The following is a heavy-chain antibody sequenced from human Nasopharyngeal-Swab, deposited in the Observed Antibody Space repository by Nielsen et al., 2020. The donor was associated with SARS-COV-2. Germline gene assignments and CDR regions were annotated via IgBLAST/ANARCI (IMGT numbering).Heavy chain of an antibody. V-gene: IGHV3-23*01. Sequence: GESPKISCAATGSTFRRCSMSWVRQAPGKGLEWVSAISASGSSTYYADSVKGRFTISRDNSQNTLYLQMSSLRVEDTAVYYCAKESGSYLYYYYGMDVWGRGTTVTVSS. CDR1: GSTFRRCS. D-gene: IGHD1-26*01. CDR2: ISASGSST. CDR3: AKESGSYLYYYYGMDV. J-gene: IGHJ6*02.